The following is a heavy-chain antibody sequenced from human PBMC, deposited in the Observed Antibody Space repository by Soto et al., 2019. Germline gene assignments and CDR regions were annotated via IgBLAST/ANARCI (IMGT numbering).Heavy chain of an antibody. J-gene: IGHJ3*02. CDR2: IIPILGIA. D-gene: IGHD3-16*02. CDR3: AVAFDYIWGSYRSAFDI. Sequence: SVKVSCKASGGTFSSYTISWVRQAPGQGLEWMGRIIPILGIANYAQKFQGRVTITADKSTSTAYMELSSLRSEDTAVYYCAVAFDYIWGSYRSAFDIWGQGTMVTVSS. CDR1: GGTFSSYT. V-gene: IGHV1-69*02.